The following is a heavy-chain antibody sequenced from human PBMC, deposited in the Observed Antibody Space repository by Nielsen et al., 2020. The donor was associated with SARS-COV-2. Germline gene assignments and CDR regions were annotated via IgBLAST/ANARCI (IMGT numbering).Heavy chain of an antibody. V-gene: IGHV3-9*01. CDR2: ISWNSGSI. J-gene: IGHJ4*02. CDR3: AQGQYGYGHIFDY. D-gene: IGHD5-18*01. CDR1: GFTFDDHA. Sequence: GGSLRLSCAASGFTFDDHAMHWVRQAPGKGLEWVSGISWNSGSIGYADSVKGRFTISRDNAKNSLYLQMNSLRAEDTALYYCAQGQYGYGHIFDYWGQGTLVTVSS.